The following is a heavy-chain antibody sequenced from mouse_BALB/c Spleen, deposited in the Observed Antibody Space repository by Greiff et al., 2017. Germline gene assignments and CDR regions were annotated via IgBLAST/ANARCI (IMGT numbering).Heavy chain of an antibody. CDR1: GFTFSSFG. CDR2: ISSGSSTI. CDR3: ARENRWYFDV. V-gene: IGHV5-17*02. J-gene: IGHJ1*01. Sequence: EVKLMESGGGLVQPGGSRKLSCAASGFTFSSFGMHWVRQAPEKGLEWVAYISSGSSTIYYADTVKGRFTISRDNPKNTLFLQMTSLRSEDTAMYYCARENRWYFDVWGAGTTVTVSS. D-gene: IGHD2-14*01.